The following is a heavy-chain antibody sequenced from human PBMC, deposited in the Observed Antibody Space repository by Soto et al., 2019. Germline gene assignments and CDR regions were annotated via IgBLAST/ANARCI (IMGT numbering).Heavy chain of an antibody. D-gene: IGHD1-7*01. J-gene: IGHJ5*02. CDR1: GFTFSSYG. Sequence: PGGSLRLSCAASGFTFSSYGMHWVRQAPGKGLEWVAVITCSGGNKYYADSVKGRFTISRDNSKNTLYLQMNSLRAEDTAVYYCAKDRLPMDNWNYFFFWFDPWGQGTLVTVSS. CDR2: ITCSGGNK. CDR3: AKDRLPMDNWNYFFFWFDP. V-gene: IGHV3-23*01.